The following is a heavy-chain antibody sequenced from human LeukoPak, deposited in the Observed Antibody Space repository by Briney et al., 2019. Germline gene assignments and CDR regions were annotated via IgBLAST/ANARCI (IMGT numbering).Heavy chain of an antibody. CDR3: AKDRHDCSGGSCYLLDY. CDR2: ISAYNGNT. J-gene: IGHJ4*02. V-gene: IGHV1-18*01. D-gene: IGHD2-15*01. CDR1: GYTFTSYG. Sequence: ASVKVSCKASGYTFTSYGISWVRQAPGQGLEWMGWISAYNGNTNYAQKLQGRVTMTTDTSTSTAYMELRSLRSDDTAVYYCAKDRHDCSGGSCYLLDYWGQGTLVTVSS.